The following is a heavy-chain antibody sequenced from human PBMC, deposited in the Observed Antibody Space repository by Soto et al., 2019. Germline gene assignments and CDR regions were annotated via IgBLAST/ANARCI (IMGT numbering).Heavy chain of an antibody. CDR3: ASDFGWYSSGWYAEYFQH. CDR2: ISSSSSYI. J-gene: IGHJ1*01. D-gene: IGHD6-19*01. V-gene: IGHV3-21*01. CDR1: GFTFSSYS. Sequence: GSLRLSCAASGFTFSSYSINWVRQAPGKGLEWVSSISSSSSYIYYADPVKGRFTISRENAKNSQSLQMNSLRAEDTAVYYCASDFGWYSSGWYAEYFQHWGQGTLVTVSS.